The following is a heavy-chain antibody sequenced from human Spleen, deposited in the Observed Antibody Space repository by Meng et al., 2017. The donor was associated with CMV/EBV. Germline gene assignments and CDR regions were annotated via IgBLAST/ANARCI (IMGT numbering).Heavy chain of an antibody. CDR3: ARGREKCRGGSCYSVRWTY. J-gene: IGHJ4*02. D-gene: IGHD2-15*01. CDR2: INDIGTT. CDR1: LSDYY. Sequence: LSDYYRNWNRQAPGKGLEWIGEINDIGTTFYNPSLKSRVTLSLDTSSNQFSLKLDSVNAADTAIYYCARGREKCRGGSCYSVRWTYWGQGTLVTVSS. V-gene: IGHV4-34*01.